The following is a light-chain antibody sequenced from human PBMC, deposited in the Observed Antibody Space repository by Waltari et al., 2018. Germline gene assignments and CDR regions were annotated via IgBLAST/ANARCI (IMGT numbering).Light chain of an antibody. Sequence: EIVLTQSPGTLSLSPGERATLSCRASPSVSSSYLAWYQQKPGQAPRLLLYGASSRATGIPDRFSGSGSGTDFTLTISRLEPEDFAVYYCQQYGSPITFGQGTRLEIK. CDR1: PSVSSSY. V-gene: IGKV3-20*01. J-gene: IGKJ5*01. CDR2: GAS. CDR3: QQYGSPIT.